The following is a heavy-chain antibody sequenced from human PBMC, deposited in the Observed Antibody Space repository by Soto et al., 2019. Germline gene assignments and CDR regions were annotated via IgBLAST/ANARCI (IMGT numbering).Heavy chain of an antibody. CDR2: ISSSSSYI. CDR3: TSQPRDSSGHCYYFDY. J-gene: IGHJ4*02. D-gene: IGHD3-22*01. Sequence: EVQLVESGGGLVKPGGSLRLSCAASGFTFSSYSMNWVRQAPGKGLEWVSSISSSSSYIYYADSVKGRFTISRDNAKTSLHMQMNSLRAEDTAVYFCTSQPRDSSGHCYYFDYWGQGTLVTVSS. V-gene: IGHV3-21*01. CDR1: GFTFSSYS.